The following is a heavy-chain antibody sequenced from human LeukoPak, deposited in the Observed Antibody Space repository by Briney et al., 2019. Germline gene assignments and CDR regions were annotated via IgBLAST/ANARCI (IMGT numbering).Heavy chain of an antibody. D-gene: IGHD1-7*01. V-gene: IGHV4-59*12. CDR3: ARLYGNYQNYFDY. CDR1: GGSISSYY. CDR2: IYYSGST. J-gene: IGHJ4*02. Sequence: SETLSLTCTVSGGSISSYYWSWIRQPPGKGLEWIGYIYYSGSTNYNPSLKSRVAISVDTSKNQFSLKLRSVTAADTAVYYCARLYGNYQNYFDYWGQGTLVTVSS.